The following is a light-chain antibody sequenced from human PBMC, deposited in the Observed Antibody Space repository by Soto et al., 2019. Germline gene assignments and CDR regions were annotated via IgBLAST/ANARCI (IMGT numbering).Light chain of an antibody. J-gene: IGKJ2*01. CDR2: ETS. CDR1: QSVSDY. Sequence: EVVLTQSPAILSLSPGERATLSCRASQSVSDYLAWYQQKPGQAPRLLMYETSKRATGIPARFSGSGSGTDFTLTISSLEPEDFAVYDCQHRNRWLRTFGQGTKLEIK. CDR3: QHRNRWLRT. V-gene: IGKV3-11*01.